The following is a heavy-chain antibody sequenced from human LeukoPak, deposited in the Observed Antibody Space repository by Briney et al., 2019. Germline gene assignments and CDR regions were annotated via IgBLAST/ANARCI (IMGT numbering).Heavy chain of an antibody. V-gene: IGHV1-69*13. CDR3: ARGTIDCSGGSCYSNWFDP. CDR1: GYTFTSYA. Sequence: GASVKVSCKASGYTFTSYAISWVRQAPGQGLEWMGGIIPIFGTANYAQKFQGRVTITADESTSTAYMELSSLRSEDTAVYYCARGTIDCSGGSCYSNWFDPWGQGTLVTVSS. D-gene: IGHD2-15*01. CDR2: IIPIFGTA. J-gene: IGHJ5*02.